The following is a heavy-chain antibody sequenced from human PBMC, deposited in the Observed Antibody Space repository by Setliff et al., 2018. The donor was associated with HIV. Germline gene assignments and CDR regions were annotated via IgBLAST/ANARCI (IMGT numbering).Heavy chain of an antibody. D-gene: IGHD3-3*01. CDR1: GGSISSDY. V-gene: IGHV4-39*01. Sequence: SETLSLTCTVSGGSISSDYWGWIRQPPGKGLEWIGNIYYSGSTYYNPPLKSRVTISLDTSKNQLSLRLTSTTAADTAVYYCARSQPDTIFGVVIFDYWGQGKMVTVSS. CDR3: ARSQPDTIFGVVIFDY. J-gene: IGHJ4*02. CDR2: IYYSGST.